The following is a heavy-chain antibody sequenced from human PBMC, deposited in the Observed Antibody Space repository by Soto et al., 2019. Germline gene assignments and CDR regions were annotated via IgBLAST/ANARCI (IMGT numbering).Heavy chain of an antibody. CDR2: IYYSGST. CDR1: GVSVSNGIYY. D-gene: IGHD6-13*01. Sequence: PSETLSLTCTVSGVSVSNGIYYWSWIRQPPGKVLEWIGYIYYSGSTNYNPSLKSRVTISVDTSKNQFSLKLSSVTATDTAIYYCAREQQLGHVKTFDHWGQGTLVTVSS. J-gene: IGHJ4*02. V-gene: IGHV4-61*01. CDR3: AREQQLGHVKTFDH.